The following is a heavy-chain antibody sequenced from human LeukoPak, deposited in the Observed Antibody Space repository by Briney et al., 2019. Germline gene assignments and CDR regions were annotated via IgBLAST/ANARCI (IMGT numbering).Heavy chain of an antibody. CDR1: GFTFSSYW. D-gene: IGHD6-19*01. J-gene: IGHJ4*02. CDR3: TIDLMTGFSSGWHFGY. V-gene: IGHV3-74*01. CDR2: INSDGSST. Sequence: GGSLRLSCAASGFTFSSYWMHWVRQAPGKGLVWVSRINSDGSSTSYADSVKGRFTISRDNAKNTLYLQMNSLRAEDTAVYYCTIDLMTGFSSGWHFGYWGQGTLATVSS.